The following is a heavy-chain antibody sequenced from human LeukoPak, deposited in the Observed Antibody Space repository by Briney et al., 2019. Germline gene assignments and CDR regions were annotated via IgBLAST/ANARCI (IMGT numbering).Heavy chain of an antibody. CDR3: ARYSSGWYYYYGMDV. CDR2: MNPNSGNT. Sequence: ASVKVSCKASGYTFTSYDINWVRQATGQGLEWMGWMNPNSGNTGYAQKFQGRVTMTRNTSISTAYMELSSLRSEDTAVYYCARYSSGWYYYYGMDVWGQGITVTVSS. V-gene: IGHV1-8*01. J-gene: IGHJ6*02. CDR1: GYTFTSYD. D-gene: IGHD6-19*01.